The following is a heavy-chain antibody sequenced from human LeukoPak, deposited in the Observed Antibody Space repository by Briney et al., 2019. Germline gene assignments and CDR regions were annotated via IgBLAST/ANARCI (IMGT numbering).Heavy chain of an antibody. V-gene: IGHV3-74*01. CDR2: ITPDGSRR. CDR1: GSTFSIYW. Sequence: GPSLTPSCAASGSTFSIYWTYWVRQDPGNGLVWVSRITPDGSRRDYADSVKDRFTISRDNAKNALYLQMNSLRAEDRALYYCAGENVGAAPGYWGEGTLVTVSS. CDR3: AGENVGAAPGY. D-gene: IGHD2-15*01. J-gene: IGHJ4*02.